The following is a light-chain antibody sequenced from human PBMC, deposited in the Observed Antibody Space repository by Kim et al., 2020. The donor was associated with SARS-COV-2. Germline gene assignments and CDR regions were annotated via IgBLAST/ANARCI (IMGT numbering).Light chain of an antibody. V-gene: IGLV3-1*01. CDR3: QAGDSSTAV. CDR2: RDN. Sequence: SYELTQPPSLSVSPEQTASITCSGDKLGHKYTSWYQQKPGQSPVLVVYRDNKRPSGIPERFSGSNSGNTATLTISGTQPMDEAEYYCQAGDSSTAVFGTG. J-gene: IGLJ1*01. CDR1: KLGHKY.